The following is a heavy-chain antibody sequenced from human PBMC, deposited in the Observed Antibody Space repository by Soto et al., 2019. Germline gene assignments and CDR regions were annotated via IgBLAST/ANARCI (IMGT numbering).Heavy chain of an antibody. CDR2: VSTSGRST. V-gene: IGHV3-64D*06. CDR3: VKQAHGLDGVAFDY. D-gene: IGHD2-15*01. CDR1: GFIFSEST. J-gene: IGHJ4*02. Sequence: EVQLVESGGGLVQPGGSLRLSCSASGFIFSESTIYWVRQVPGQGLEAISAVSTSGRSTYYADSVKDRFTISRDNSKNTLFLQMGSLRPEDTAIYYCVKQAHGLDGVAFDYWGQGNQVTVAS.